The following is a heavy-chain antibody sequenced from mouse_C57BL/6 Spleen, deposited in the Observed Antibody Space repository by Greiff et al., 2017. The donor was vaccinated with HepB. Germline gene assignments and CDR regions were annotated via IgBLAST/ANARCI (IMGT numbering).Heavy chain of an antibody. J-gene: IGHJ2*01. CDR1: GYTFTSYW. CDR2: TNPTNGRT. Sequence: VQLQQSGAELVKAGASVKMSCKASGYTFTSYWMHWVKQRPGQGLEWFAETNPTNGRTYYTEKFKSKATLTVDKPSSTAYMQLSGLTFEDSAVYYCSRITKIVATYFDYLGQGTTLTVSS. V-gene: IGHV1S81*02. CDR3: SRITKIVATYFDY. D-gene: IGHD1-1*01.